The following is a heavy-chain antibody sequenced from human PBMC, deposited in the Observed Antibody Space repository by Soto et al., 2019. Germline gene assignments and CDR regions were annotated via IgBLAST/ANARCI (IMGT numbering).Heavy chain of an antibody. V-gene: IGHV3-66*01. J-gene: IGHJ4*02. CDR3: ARRKVD. Sequence: DVQVVESGGGLVQPGGSLRLSCAVSGFSVSGSYMCWVRQAPGKGLEWVSGVYSGGNAYYADSVKGRFTISRDNSRNTVFLPMNSLRVEDTAVYYCARRKVDWGQGTLVTVSS. CDR2: VYSGGNA. CDR1: GFSVSGSY.